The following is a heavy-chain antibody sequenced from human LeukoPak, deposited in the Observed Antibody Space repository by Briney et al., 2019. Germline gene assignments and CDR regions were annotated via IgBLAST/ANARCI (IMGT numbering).Heavy chain of an antibody. D-gene: IGHD3-10*01. Sequence: GGSLRLSCAASGFTFSSYTVNWIRQAPGKGLEWVSSISGSSYYIYYADSVRGRFTISRDNARNSLYLQMNSLRAEDTAVYFCARLDPLFYVSGIDYWGQGTLVTVSS. CDR2: ISGSSYYI. CDR1: GFTFSSYT. CDR3: ARLDPLFYVSGIDY. J-gene: IGHJ4*02. V-gene: IGHV3-21*01.